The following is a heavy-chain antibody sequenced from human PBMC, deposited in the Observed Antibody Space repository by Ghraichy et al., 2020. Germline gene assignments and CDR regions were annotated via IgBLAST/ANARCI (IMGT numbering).Heavy chain of an antibody. Sequence: SETLSLTCTVSGGSISSYYWSWIRQPAGKGLEWIGRIYTSGSTNYNPSLKSRVTMSVDTSKNQFSLKLSSVTAADTAVYYCARDHSSSWYSWEVSWDWFDPWGQGTLVTVSS. D-gene: IGHD6-13*01. J-gene: IGHJ5*02. CDR3: ARDHSSSWYSWEVSWDWFDP. V-gene: IGHV4-4*07. CDR2: IYTSGST. CDR1: GGSISSYY.